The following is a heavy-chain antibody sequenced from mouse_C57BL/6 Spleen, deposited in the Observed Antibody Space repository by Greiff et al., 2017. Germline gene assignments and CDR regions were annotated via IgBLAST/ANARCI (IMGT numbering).Heavy chain of an antibody. D-gene: IGHD1-3*01. CDR1: GYSFTGYY. Sequence: EVQLQQSGPELVKPGASVKISCKASGYSFTGYYMNWVKQSPEKSLEWIGEINPSTGGTTYNQKFKAKATLTVDKSSSTAYMQLKSLTSEDSAVYYCARQDPKWYAMDYWGQGTSVTVSS. CDR2: INPSTGGT. CDR3: ARQDPKWYAMDY. V-gene: IGHV1-42*01. J-gene: IGHJ4*01.